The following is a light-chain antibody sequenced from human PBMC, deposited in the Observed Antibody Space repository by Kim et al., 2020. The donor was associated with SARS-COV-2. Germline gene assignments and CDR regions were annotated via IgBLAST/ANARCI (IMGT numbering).Light chain of an antibody. J-gene: IGKJ1*01. V-gene: IGKV3-20*01. CDR3: QQYGSSPRT. CDR2: GAS. CDR1: LSVSSSY. Sequence: SPGERATLSYRASLSVSSSYLAWYQQKPGQAPRLLIYGASSRATGIPDRFSGSGSGTDFTLTVSRLEPEDFAVYYCQQYGSSPRTFGQGTRVEIK.